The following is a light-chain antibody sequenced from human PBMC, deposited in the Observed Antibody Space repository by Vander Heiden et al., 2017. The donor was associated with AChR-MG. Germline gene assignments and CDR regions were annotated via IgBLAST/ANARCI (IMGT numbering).Light chain of an antibody. CDR3: SSYTSSSTLV. J-gene: IGLJ3*02. V-gene: IGLV2-14*01. CDR1: SSDVGGYNY. CDR2: DDS. Sequence: QSALTQPVSVSGSHGQSITISCTGTSSDVGGYNYVSWYQQHPGKAPKLMIYDDSKRPSEVSNRFSGSKSGNTASLTISGRQAEDEADYYCSSYTSSSTLVFGGGTKLTVL.